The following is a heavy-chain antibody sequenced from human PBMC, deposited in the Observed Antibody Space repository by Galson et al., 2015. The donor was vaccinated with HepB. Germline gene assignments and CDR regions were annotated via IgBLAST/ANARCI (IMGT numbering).Heavy chain of an antibody. Sequence: SLTCTVSGGSISSYYWSWIRQPPGKGLEWIGFIYYSGSTNYNPSLKSRVTISVDTSKNQFSLKLSSVTAADTAVYYCARDYGAAAGPDAFDIWGQGTMVTVSS. D-gene: IGHD6-13*01. CDR1: GGSISSYY. V-gene: IGHV4-59*01. J-gene: IGHJ3*02. CDR2: IYYSGST. CDR3: ARDYGAAAGPDAFDI.